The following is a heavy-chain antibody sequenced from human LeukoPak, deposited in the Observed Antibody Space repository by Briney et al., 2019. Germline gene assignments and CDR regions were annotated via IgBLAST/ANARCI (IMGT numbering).Heavy chain of an antibody. J-gene: IGHJ4*02. CDR1: GGSISSSSYY. CDR2: IYYSGST. V-gene: IGHV4-39*01. CDR3: ARVTGATAGSFHS. Sequence: SETLSLTCTVSGGSISSSSYYWGWIRQPPGKGLEWIGSIYYSGSTYYNPSLKSRVTISVDTSKNQFSLNLSSVTAADTAVFYCARVTGATAGSFHSWGQGTLVSVSS. D-gene: IGHD1-1*01.